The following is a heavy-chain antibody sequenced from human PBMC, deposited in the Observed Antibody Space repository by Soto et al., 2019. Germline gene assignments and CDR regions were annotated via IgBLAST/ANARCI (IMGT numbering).Heavy chain of an antibody. CDR1: GYTFTSYG. CDR3: ARDVFFSPAGSRSAAYYGMDV. Sequence: ASVKVSCKASGYTFTSYGISWGRQAPGQGLEWMGWISAYNGNTNYAQKLQGRVTMTTDTSTSTAYMELRSLRSDDTAVYYCARDVFFSPAGSRSAAYYGMDVWGQGTPVTVSS. CDR2: ISAYNGNT. D-gene: IGHD3-3*01. V-gene: IGHV1-18*01. J-gene: IGHJ6*02.